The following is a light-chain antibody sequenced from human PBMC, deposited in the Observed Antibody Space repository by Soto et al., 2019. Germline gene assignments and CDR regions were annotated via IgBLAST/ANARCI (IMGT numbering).Light chain of an antibody. CDR3: GAWDNTQSWV. V-gene: IGLV1-51*01. CDR2: DND. Sequence: QSVLTQPPSVSAAPGQRITISCSGSGSNIGGFSVSWYQQLPGTAPKLLIYDNDKPPSGIPDRFSGSKSGTSATLAITTLQTGDEAHYFCGAWDNTQSWVFGPGTQLTVL. J-gene: IGLJ7*01. CDR1: GSNIGGFS.